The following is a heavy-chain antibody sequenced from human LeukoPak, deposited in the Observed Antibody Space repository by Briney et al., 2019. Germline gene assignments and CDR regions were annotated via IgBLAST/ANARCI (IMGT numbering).Heavy chain of an antibody. Sequence: ASVKVSCKASGYTFTSYDINWVRQATGQGLEWMGRINPNSGGTNYAQKFQGRVTMTRDTSISTAYMELSRLRSDDTAVYYCARGVLQIDYWGQGTLVTVSS. CDR3: ARGVLQIDY. CDR1: GYTFTSYD. D-gene: IGHD2-8*02. CDR2: INPNSGGT. J-gene: IGHJ4*02. V-gene: IGHV1-2*06.